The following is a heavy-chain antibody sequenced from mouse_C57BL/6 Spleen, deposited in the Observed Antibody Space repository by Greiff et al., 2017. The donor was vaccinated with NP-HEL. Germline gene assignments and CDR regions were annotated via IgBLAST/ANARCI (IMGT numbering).Heavy chain of an antibody. J-gene: IGHJ1*03. CDR3: ARPITTVVRGYFDV. V-gene: IGHV1-18*01. CDR2: INPNNGGT. D-gene: IGHD1-1*01. Sequence: VQLQQSGPELVKPGASVKIPCKASGYTFTDYNMDWVKQSHGKSLEWIGDINPNNGGTIYNQKFKGKATLTVDKSSSTAYMELRSLTSEDTAVYYCARPITTVVRGYFDVWGTGTTVTVSS. CDR1: GYTFTDYN.